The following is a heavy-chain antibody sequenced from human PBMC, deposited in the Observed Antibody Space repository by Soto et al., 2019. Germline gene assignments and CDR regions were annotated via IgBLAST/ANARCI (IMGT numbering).Heavy chain of an antibody. CDR1: GDSVSSNSAS. D-gene: IGHD1-1*01. CDR2: TYYRSKWYK. CDR3: ARDSWNPGWFDT. V-gene: IGHV6-1*01. J-gene: IGHJ5*02. Sequence: SQTLSLTCGISGDSVSSNSASWNWIRQSPSRGLEWLGRTYYRSKWYKSYAESVKSRITINPDTSKNQFSLQLNSVTPDDTAVYYCARDSWNPGWFDTWGQGTLVTVSS.